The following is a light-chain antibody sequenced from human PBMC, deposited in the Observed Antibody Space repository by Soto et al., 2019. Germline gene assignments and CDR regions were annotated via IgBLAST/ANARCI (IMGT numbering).Light chain of an antibody. V-gene: IGKV3-11*01. Sequence: EIVMTQSPATLSLSPGERATLSCRASQSVRSYLAWYQQKPGQAPRLLIYDAYNRATGIPPRFSGSGSGTDFTLTISSLEPEDSAVYYCQQRHMWPITFGQGTRLEI. CDR1: QSVRSY. CDR3: QQRHMWPIT. J-gene: IGKJ5*01. CDR2: DAY.